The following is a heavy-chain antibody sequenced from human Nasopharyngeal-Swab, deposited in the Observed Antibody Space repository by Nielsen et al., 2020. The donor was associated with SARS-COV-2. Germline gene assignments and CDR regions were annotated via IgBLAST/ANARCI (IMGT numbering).Heavy chain of an antibody. V-gene: IGHV4-34*01. CDR2: INHSGST. CDR3: ARGRGGWLGVNWFDP. Sequence: PGKGLEWIGEINHSGSTNYNPSLKSRVTISVDTSKNQFSPKLSSVTAADTAVYYCARGRGGWLGVNWFDPWGQGTLVTVSS. J-gene: IGHJ5*02. D-gene: IGHD3-10*01.